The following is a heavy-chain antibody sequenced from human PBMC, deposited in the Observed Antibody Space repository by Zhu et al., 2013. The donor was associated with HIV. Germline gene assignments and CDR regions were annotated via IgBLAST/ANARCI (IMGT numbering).Heavy chain of an antibody. CDR1: GFSFSTYA. V-gene: IGHV3-30-3*01. CDR3: ARDIYAFDI. Sequence: VQLVESGGGVVQPGRSLRLSCTASGFSFSTYAMHWVRQAPGKGLEWVTIITHDGSIKRYADSVTGRFTISRDNSRNTFYLQMDSLRAEDTAVYYCARDIYAFDIWGQGTMVTVSS. J-gene: IGHJ3*02. CDR2: ITHDGSIK.